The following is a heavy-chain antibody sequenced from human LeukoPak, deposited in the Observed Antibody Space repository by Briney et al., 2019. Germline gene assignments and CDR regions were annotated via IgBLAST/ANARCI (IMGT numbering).Heavy chain of an antibody. J-gene: IGHJ5*02. D-gene: IGHD6-13*01. CDR2: IYYSGST. Sequence: SETLSLTCTVSGGSISSYYWSWIRQPPGKGLEWIGYIYYSGSTNYNPSLKSRVTISVDTSKNQFSLKLSSVTAADTAVYYCARVPESSSSPPGWFDPWGQGTLVTVSS. V-gene: IGHV4-59*01. CDR3: ARVPESSSSPPGWFDP. CDR1: GGSISSYY.